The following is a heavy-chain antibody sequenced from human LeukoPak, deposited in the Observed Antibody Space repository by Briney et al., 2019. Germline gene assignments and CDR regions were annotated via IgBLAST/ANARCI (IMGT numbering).Heavy chain of an antibody. CDR2: INDGGGST. J-gene: IGHJ4*02. CDR3: AKARDSSAWRTSYYFDY. D-gene: IGHD6-19*01. Sequence: GGSLRLSCAASGFTFSTYAMNWVRQAPGKGLEWVSAINDGGGSTYYAGSVKGRFTISRGNSKNTLYLQMNSLRAEDTAVYYCAKARDSSAWRTSYYFDYWGQGTLVAVSS. V-gene: IGHV3-23*01. CDR1: GFTFSTYA.